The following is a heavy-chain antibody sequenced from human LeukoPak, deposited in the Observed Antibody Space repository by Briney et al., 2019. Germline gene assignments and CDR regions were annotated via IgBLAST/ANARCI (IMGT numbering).Heavy chain of an antibody. V-gene: IGHV3-21*06. CDR3: ATGTHEYCDS. J-gene: IGHJ4*02. CDR1: GFTFSSYS. Sequence: GGSLRLSCAASGFTFSSYSMNWVRQAPGKGLEWVSSITSSSNYIYYATSLKGRFTISRDNAKNSLFLQMNTLRVEDTAVYYCATGTHEYCDSWGQGTLVTVSS. CDR2: ITSSSNYI.